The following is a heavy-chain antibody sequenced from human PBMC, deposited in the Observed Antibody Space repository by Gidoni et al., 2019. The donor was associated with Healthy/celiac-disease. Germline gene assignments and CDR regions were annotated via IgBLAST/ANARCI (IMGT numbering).Heavy chain of an antibody. CDR2: IYYSGST. D-gene: IGHD3-16*02. J-gene: IGHJ4*01. V-gene: IGHV4-31*03. CDR1: GGSISSCGYY. CDR3: AIQGAGELSGGQYFDY. Sequence: QVQLQESGPGLVKPSQTLSLTCTVSGGSISSCGYYWSWIRQHPGKGLEWIGYIYYSGSTYYNPSLKSRVTISVDTSKNQFSLKLSSVTAADTAVYYCAIQGAGELSGGQYFDYWGQEPWSPSPQ.